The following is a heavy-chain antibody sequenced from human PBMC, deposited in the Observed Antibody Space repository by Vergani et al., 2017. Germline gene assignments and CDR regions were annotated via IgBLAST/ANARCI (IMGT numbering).Heavy chain of an antibody. CDR3: ASDFQGEKQQVDY. Sequence: QLQLQESGPGLVKPSETLSLTCTVSGGSISSSSYYWGWIRQPPGKGLEWIGSIYYSGSTYYNPSLKSRVTISVDTSKNLFSLKLSSVTAADTAVYYCASDFQGEKQQVDYWGQGTLVTVAS. J-gene: IGHJ4*02. CDR1: GGSISSSSYY. D-gene: IGHD6-13*01. V-gene: IGHV4-39*01. CDR2: IYYSGST.